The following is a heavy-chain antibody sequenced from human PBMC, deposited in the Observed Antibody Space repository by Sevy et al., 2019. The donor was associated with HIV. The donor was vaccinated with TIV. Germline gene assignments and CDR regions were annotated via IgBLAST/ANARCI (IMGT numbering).Heavy chain of an antibody. CDR2: IYPGDTDT. CDR3: ARLLVHFKVVRYFVWSSNSFYYGMDV. D-gene: IGHD3-9*01. J-gene: IGHJ6*02. CDR1: GYSFTNYW. V-gene: IGHV5-51*01. Sequence: GESLKISCKGSGYSFTNYWIGWMRQMPGKGLEWMGIIYPGDTDTRDSPSFQGQVTISADKSISTAYLQWSSLKDSDSARYFCARLLVHFKVVRYFVWSSNSFYYGMDVWGQGTTVTVSS.